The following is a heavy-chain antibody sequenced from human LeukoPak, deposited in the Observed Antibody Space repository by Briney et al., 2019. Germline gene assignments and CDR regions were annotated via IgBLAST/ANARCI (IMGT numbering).Heavy chain of an antibody. CDR1: GITFRNYW. CDR2: IKEDGSDK. V-gene: IGHV3-7*01. Sequence: GGSLRLSCAVSGITFRNYWMSWVRQAPGKGLEWVAFIKEDGSDKHYVDSVKGRFTISRDNAQNSLYLQMNSLRAEDTALCFCHQPVTLPAWGQGTLVTVSS. CDR3: HQPVTLPA. J-gene: IGHJ5*02. D-gene: IGHD2-2*01.